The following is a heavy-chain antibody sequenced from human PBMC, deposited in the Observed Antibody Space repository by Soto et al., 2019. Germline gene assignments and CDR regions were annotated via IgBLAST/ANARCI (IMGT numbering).Heavy chain of an antibody. D-gene: IGHD6-6*01. CDR2: ISSTGSTP. J-gene: IGHJ5*02. V-gene: IGHV3-11*01. Sequence: XGSLIPSVTASGFPLSASYTAWIRQASGKGLDEIATISSTGSTPYYADSVKGRFTISRDNAQNSLYLEMNNLRADDTAVYYCARGQQLVPNWLDHWGQGHRVTVSS. CDR3: ARGQQLVPNWLDH. CDR1: GFPLSASY.